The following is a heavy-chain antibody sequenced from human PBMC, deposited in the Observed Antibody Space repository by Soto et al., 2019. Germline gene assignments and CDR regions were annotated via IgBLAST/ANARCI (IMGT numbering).Heavy chain of an antibody. J-gene: IGHJ5*02. CDR1: GFTFGDYA. D-gene: IGHD6-13*01. V-gene: IGHV3-49*03. Sequence: PGGSLRLSCTASGFTFGDYAMSWFRQAPGKGLEWVGFIRSKAYGGTTEYAASVKGRFTISRDDSKSIAYLQMNSLKTEDTAVYYCTGTGYSSSWTAFDPWGQGTLVTVSS. CDR3: TGTGYSSSWTAFDP. CDR2: IRSKAYGGTT.